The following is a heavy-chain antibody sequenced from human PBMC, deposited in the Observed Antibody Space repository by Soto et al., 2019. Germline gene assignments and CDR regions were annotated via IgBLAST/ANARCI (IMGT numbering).Heavy chain of an antibody. J-gene: IGHJ4*02. CDR2: ISGSGGNT. CDR1: GFTFSSYG. V-gene: IGHV3-23*01. D-gene: IGHD2-8*02. Sequence: GGSLRLSCAASGFTFSSYGMSWVRQAPGKGLEWVSAISGSGGNTYYADSVKGRVTISRDNSKNTLYLQMNSLRSEDTAVYYCAKVYCTATACTYFDYWGQGTLGTVSS. CDR3: AKVYCTATACTYFDY.